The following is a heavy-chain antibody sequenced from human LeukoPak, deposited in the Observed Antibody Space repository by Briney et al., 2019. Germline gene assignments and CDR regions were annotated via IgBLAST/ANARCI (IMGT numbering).Heavy chain of an antibody. CDR2: IYHSGST. CDR3: ARQRPYPPRGNLTPRRPGTTQKGGVFDY. D-gene: IGHD1-7*01. Sequence: PSETLSLTCAVSGGSISSSNWWSWVRQPPGKGLEWIGEIYHSGSTNYNPSLKSRVTISVDTSKNQFSLRLSSVTAADTAVYYCARQRPYPPRGNLTPRRPGTTQKGGVFDYWGQGTLVTVSS. CDR1: GGSISSSNW. J-gene: IGHJ4*02. V-gene: IGHV4-4*02.